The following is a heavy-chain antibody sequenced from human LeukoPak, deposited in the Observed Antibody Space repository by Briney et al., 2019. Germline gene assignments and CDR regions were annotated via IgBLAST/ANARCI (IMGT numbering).Heavy chain of an antibody. Sequence: SETLSLTCTVSGGSITSYYWSWIRQPPGKGLEWIGYIYYSGSTNYNPSLKSRVTISVDTSKNQFSLKLSSVTAADTAVYYCARGAARSHYYGMDVWGQGTTVTVSS. D-gene: IGHD6-6*01. J-gene: IGHJ6*02. CDR2: IYYSGST. CDR1: GGSITSYY. V-gene: IGHV4-59*08. CDR3: ARGAARSHYYGMDV.